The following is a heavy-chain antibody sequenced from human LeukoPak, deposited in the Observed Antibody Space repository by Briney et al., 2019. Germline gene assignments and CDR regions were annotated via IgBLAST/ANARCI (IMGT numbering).Heavy chain of an antibody. CDR3: ARDNGSSGSYYFDY. Sequence: SGTLSLTCAVSGGSISSSYYWSWIRPPPGKGLEWIGIIYYSGSTYYNPSLKSRVTISVDTSKNQFSLKLSSVTAADTAVYYCARDNGSSGSYYFDYWGQGTLVTVSS. CDR1: GGSISSSYY. V-gene: IGHV4-39*07. CDR2: IYYSGST. J-gene: IGHJ4*02. D-gene: IGHD3-22*01.